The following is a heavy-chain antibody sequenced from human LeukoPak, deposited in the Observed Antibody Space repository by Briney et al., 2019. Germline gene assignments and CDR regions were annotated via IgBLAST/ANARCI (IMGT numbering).Heavy chain of an antibody. CDR1: GDSISSSSYY. J-gene: IGHJ4*02. Sequence: PSETLSLTCTVSGDSISSSSYYWGWIRQPPGKGLEWIGSIYYSGSTYYNPSLKSRVTISVDTSKNQFSLKVTSVTAADTAVYYCARHRSEGSYPSDSWGQGALVIVSS. V-gene: IGHV4-39*01. CDR3: ARHRSEGSYPSDS. CDR2: IYYSGST.